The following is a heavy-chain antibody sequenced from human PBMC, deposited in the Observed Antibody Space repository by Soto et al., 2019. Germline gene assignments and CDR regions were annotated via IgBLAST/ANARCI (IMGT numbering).Heavy chain of an antibody. V-gene: IGHV3-23*01. Sequence: EVQLLESGGGLVQPGGSLRLSCAASGFTFSSYAMSWVRQAPGKGLEWVSAISGSGGSTYYADSVKGRFTISRDNSKNTLYLQMNIRGAEDTAVYYCAKAPRYCSGGSCYLDYWGQGTLVTVSS. CDR1: GFTFSSYA. J-gene: IGHJ4*02. CDR2: ISGSGGST. D-gene: IGHD2-15*01. CDR3: AKAPRYCSGGSCYLDY.